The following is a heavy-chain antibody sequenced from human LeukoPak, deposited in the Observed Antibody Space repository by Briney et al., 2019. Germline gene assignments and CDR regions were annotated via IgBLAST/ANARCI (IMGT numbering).Heavy chain of an antibody. J-gene: IGHJ4*02. V-gene: IGHV2-5*02. Sequence: SGPTLVKPTQTLTLTCTFSGFSLSTSGVGVGWIRQPPGKALERLALIYWDDDERYSPSLKSRLTITKNTSKNQVVLTMTNMDPVDTATYYCAHSGTYYDFWSGYPYFEYWGQGTLVTVSS. CDR2: IYWDDDE. CDR3: AHSGTYYDFWSGYPYFEY. CDR1: GFSLSTSGVG. D-gene: IGHD3-3*01.